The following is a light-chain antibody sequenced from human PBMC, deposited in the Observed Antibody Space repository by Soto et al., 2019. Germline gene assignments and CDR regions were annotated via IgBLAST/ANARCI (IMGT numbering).Light chain of an antibody. CDR3: QQYENLPT. CDR1: QNINNY. V-gene: IGKV1-33*01. Sequence: DIQMTQSPSSLSASVGDRVTITCQASQNINNYLCWYQQKPGRAPKLLIYDASNLEAGVPSRFRGSGSGTDFTFTISRLQPEDIATYYCQQYENLPTFGQGTRLEIK. CDR2: DAS. J-gene: IGKJ5*01.